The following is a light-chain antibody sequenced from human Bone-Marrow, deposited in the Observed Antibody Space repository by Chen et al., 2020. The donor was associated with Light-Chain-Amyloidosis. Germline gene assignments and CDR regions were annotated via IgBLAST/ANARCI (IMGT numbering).Light chain of an antibody. J-gene: IGLJ3*02. CDR3: QSYQGSSQGV. Sequence: NFMLTQPHSVSESPGKTVVISCTRSSGSIATNYVQWYQQRPGSSPPTVIYEDDQRPSGGPARFSGSSDRSSTSASLTISGLKTEDEADYYCQSYQGSSQGVFGGGTKLTVL. V-gene: IGLV6-57*01. CDR2: EDD. CDR1: SGSIATNY.